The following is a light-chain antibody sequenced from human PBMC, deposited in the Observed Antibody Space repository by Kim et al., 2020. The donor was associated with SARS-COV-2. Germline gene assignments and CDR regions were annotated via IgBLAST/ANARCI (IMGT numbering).Light chain of an antibody. J-gene: IGLJ3*02. CDR1: SSDVGSYSL. CDR2: GVS. V-gene: IGLV2-23*02. Sequence: SITISGAATSSDVGSYSLVSWYQQHPGKAPKLMIYGVSKRPSGVSNRFSGSKSANTASLTISGLQADDEAEYYCCSYAGSSAFNWVFGGGTKVTVL. CDR3: CSYAGSSAFNWV.